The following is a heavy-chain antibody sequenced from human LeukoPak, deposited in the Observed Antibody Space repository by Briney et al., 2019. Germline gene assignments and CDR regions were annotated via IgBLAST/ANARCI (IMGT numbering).Heavy chain of an antibody. V-gene: IGHV3-7*01. CDR1: GFTFSGHW. CDR3: VAWGNSGNS. D-gene: IGHD1-26*01. CDR2: MNGDGSQI. J-gene: IGHJ3*01. Sequence: GGSLRLSCAASGFTFSGHWMSWVRQAPAKGLERVAHMNGDGSQIYYMDFVKGRFTISRGNAKNSLYLQMNGLRAEDTAVYYCVAWGNSGNSWGQGTMVIVSS.